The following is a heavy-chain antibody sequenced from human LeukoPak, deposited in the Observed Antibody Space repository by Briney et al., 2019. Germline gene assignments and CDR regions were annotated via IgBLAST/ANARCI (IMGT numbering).Heavy chain of an antibody. CDR2: IFYGEST. D-gene: IGHD6-13*01. J-gene: IGHJ5*02. Sequence: SETLSLTCTVSGGSIRRSTYYWGWVRQPPGKGLEWIGTIFYGESTSYRPSNPSLKSRVTMSVDTSKNQFSLKLSSVTAADTAVYYCASSQYPTAAADNWFDPWGQGTLVTVSS. CDR3: ASSQYPTAAADNWFDP. V-gene: IGHV4-39*01. CDR1: GGSIRRSTYY.